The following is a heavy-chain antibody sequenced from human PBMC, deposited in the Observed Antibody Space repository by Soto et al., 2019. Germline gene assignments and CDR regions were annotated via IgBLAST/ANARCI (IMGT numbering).Heavy chain of an antibody. Sequence: LRLSCAASGFPFRSSSLNWVRQAPGKGLEWVSSISSSSSYIYYADSVKGRFTISRDNAKNSLYLQMNSLRADDTAVYYCARDLGEASAIWGRGTLVTVSS. CDR3: ARDLGEASAI. V-gene: IGHV3-21*01. D-gene: IGHD3-10*01. CDR2: ISSSSSYI. J-gene: IGHJ4*02. CDR1: GFPFRSSS.